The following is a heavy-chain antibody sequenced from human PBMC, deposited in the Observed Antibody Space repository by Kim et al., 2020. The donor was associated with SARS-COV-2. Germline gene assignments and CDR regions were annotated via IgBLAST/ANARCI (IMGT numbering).Heavy chain of an antibody. CDR2: GET. CDR3: ATDGGDHGY. J-gene: IGHJ4*02. V-gene: IGHV1-24*01. Sequence: GETIYAQKFQGRVTMTEDTATDTAYMELGSLRSEDTAVYYCATDGGDHGYWGQGTLVTVSS. D-gene: IGHD3-16*01.